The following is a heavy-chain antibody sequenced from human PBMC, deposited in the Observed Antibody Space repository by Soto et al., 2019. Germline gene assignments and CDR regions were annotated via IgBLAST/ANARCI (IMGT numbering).Heavy chain of an antibody. D-gene: IGHD6-6*01. Sequence: GGSLRLSCAASGFTFSSYGMHWVRQAPGKGLEWVAVISYDGSNKYYADSVKGRFTISRDNYKNTLYLQMNSLRAEDTAVYYCAKEKEADSRSSGWDYSYYYRMDVWGQGTTVT. J-gene: IGHJ6*02. V-gene: IGHV3-30*18. CDR3: AKEKEADSRSSGWDYSYYYRMDV. CDR2: ISYDGSNK. CDR1: GFTFSSYG.